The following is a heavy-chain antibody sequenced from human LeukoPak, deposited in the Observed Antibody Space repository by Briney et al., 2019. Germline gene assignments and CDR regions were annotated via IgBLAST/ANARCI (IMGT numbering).Heavy chain of an antibody. D-gene: IGHD1-1*01. V-gene: IGHV4-39*02. Sequence: SETLSLTCTVSRGSISSGTSYWGWIRQPPGKGLEWIGSIFYGGSTYYNPSLKSRVTMSVDMSKNQFSLKLSSVAAADTAVYYCAREGTAGTNLNWFDPWGQGTLVTVSS. CDR2: IFYGGST. CDR3: AREGTAGTNLNWFDP. J-gene: IGHJ5*02. CDR1: RGSISSGTSY.